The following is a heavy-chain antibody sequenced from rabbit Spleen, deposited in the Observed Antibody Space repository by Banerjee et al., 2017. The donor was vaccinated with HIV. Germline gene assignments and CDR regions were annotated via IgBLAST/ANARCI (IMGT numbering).Heavy chain of an antibody. CDR1: GLDFSDAYW. D-gene: IGHD6-1*01. V-gene: IGHV1S45*01. Sequence: QEQLEESGGDLVQPEGSLTLTCKGSGLDFSDAYWICWVRQAPGKGLEWIACIYTSSSGNTYYASWAKGRFTISKTSSTTVTLQMTSLTAADTATYFCARGDNDYAYVFDLWGQGTLVTVS. J-gene: IGHJ4*01. CDR2: IYTSSSGNT. CDR3: ARGDNDYAYVFDL.